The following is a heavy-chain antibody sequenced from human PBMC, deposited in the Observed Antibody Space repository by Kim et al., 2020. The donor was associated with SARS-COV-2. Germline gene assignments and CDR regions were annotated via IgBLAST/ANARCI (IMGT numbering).Heavy chain of an antibody. CDR1: GGSFSGYY. D-gene: IGHD3-10*01. V-gene: IGHV4-34*01. J-gene: IGHJ5*02. CDR2: INHSGST. Sequence: SQTLSLTCAVYGGSFSGYYWSWIRQPPGKGLEWIGEINHSGSTNYNPSLKSRVTISVDTSKNQFSLKLSSVTAADTAVYYCARGHYGSGSYGIDPWGQGTLVTVSS. CDR3: ARGHYGSGSYGIDP.